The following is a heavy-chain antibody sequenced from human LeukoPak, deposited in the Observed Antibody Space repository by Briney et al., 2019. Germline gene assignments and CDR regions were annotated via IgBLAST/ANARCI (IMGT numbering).Heavy chain of an antibody. J-gene: IGHJ1*01. CDR3: ARVDSDSGFPFVEYFQH. CDR2: INQDGSEK. D-gene: IGHD6-19*01. Sequence: GGSLRLSCAASGFTFSSYWMSWVRQAPGKGLEWVANINQDGSEKYYVDSVKGRFTISRDNAKNSLYLQMNSLRAEDTAVYYCARVDSDSGFPFVEYFQHWGQGTLVTVSS. CDR1: GFTFSSYW. V-gene: IGHV3-7*03.